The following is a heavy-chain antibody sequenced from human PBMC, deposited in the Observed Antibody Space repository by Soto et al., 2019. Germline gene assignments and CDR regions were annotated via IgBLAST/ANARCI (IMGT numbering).Heavy chain of an antibody. Sequence: GGSLRVSCAAAGFTFSSYSRNWVRPAPGKGLEWVSYISSSSSTIYYADSVKGRFTISRDNAKNSLYLQMNSLRAEDTAVYYCARDSGYDILTGYYYYYYMDVWGKGTTVTVSS. V-gene: IGHV3-48*01. CDR2: ISSSSSTI. J-gene: IGHJ6*03. CDR1: GFTFSSYS. CDR3: ARDSGYDILTGYYYYYYMDV. D-gene: IGHD3-9*01.